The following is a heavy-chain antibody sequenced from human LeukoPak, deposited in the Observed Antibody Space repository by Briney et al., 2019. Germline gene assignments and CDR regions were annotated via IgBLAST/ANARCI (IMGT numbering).Heavy chain of an antibody. D-gene: IGHD5-24*01. V-gene: IGHV3-23*01. CDR3: AKVAARRDYEAYFEY. Sequence: PGGSLRLFCAASGFTFSIYAMSWVRQAPGKGLEWVAAISSSGGTTYYADSMRGRFSISRDNPKSMLFLEMSSLRADDTAVYYCAKVAARRDYEAYFEYWGHGTQAAVSS. J-gene: IGHJ4*01. CDR2: ISSSGGTT. CDR1: GFTFSIYA.